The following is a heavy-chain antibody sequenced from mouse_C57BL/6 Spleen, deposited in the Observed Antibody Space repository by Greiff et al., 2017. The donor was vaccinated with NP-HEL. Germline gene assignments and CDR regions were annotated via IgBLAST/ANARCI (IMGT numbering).Heavy chain of an antibody. CDR1: GYTFTDYE. CDR3: TRTPTYDYDEGYFDV. D-gene: IGHD2-4*01. CDR2: IDPETGGT. Sequence: QVQLQQSGAELVRPGASVTLSCKASGYTFTDYEMHWVKQTPVHGLEWIGAIDPETGGTAYNQKFKGKAILTADKSSSTAYMELRSRTSEDSAVYYCTRTPTYDYDEGYFDVWGTGTTVTVSS. J-gene: IGHJ1*03. V-gene: IGHV1-15*01.